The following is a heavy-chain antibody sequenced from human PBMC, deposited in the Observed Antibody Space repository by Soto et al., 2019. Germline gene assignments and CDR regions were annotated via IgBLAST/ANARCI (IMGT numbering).Heavy chain of an antibody. J-gene: IGHJ4*02. D-gene: IGHD1-26*01. CDR3: VRDDVGLGIDY. V-gene: IGHV4-30-4*01. Sequence: SETLSLTCTVSGGSISSGDYYWSWIRQPPGKGLEWIGYIYYSGSAYYNPSLKSRVTISVDTSKNQFSLKLSSVTVADTAIYYCVRDDVGLGIDYWGLGTLVTVSS. CDR1: GGSISSGDYY. CDR2: IYYSGSA.